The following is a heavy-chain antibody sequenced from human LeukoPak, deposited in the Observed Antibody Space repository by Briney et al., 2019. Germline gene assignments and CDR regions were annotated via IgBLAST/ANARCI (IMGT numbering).Heavy chain of an antibody. J-gene: IGHJ4*02. CDR3: AVGHYYHSSGYPFDS. CDR2: IYYSGST. D-gene: IGHD3-22*01. CDR1: GGSISTGDYY. V-gene: IGHV4-30-4*01. Sequence: PSQTLSLTCTVSGGSISTGDYYWSWICQPPGKGLEYIGYIYYSGSTYYNPSLKSRITISVDTSKNQFSLKLSSVPAADTAVYYCAVGHYYHSSGYPFDSWGQGTLVTVSS.